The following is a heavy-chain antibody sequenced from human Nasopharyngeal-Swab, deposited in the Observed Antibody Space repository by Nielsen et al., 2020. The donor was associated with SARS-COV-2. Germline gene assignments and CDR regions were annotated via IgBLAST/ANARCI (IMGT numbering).Heavy chain of an antibody. Sequence: GGSLRLSCAASGFTFSSYTLHWVRQAPGKGLEWVAVISYDGSNKYYADSVKGRFTISRDNSENTLYLQMNSLRAEDTAVYYCARAFMITFGGVIVTPPDYWGQGTLVTVSS. CDR1: GFTFSSYT. CDR2: ISYDGSNK. V-gene: IGHV3-30*04. CDR3: ARAFMITFGGVIVTPPDY. J-gene: IGHJ4*02. D-gene: IGHD3-16*02.